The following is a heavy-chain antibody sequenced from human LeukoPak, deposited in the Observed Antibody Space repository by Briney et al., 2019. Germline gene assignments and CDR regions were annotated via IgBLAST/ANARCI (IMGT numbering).Heavy chain of an antibody. D-gene: IGHD4-17*01. Sequence: PGGSLRLSCAASGFTVSSNYMSWVRQAPGKGLEWVSIIYNIGTTYYTDSVKGRFTISRDNSKNTLYLQMNSLRAEDTAVYYCAKDKNFVYGDYGVEYYYYGMDVWGQGTTVTVSS. CDR3: AKDKNFVYGDYGVEYYYYGMDV. CDR1: GFTVSSNY. CDR2: IYNIGTT. J-gene: IGHJ6*02. V-gene: IGHV3-53*01.